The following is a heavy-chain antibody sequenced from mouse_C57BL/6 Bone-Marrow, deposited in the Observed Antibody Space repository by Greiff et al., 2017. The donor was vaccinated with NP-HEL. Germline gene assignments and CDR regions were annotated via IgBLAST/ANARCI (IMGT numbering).Heavy chain of an antibody. CDR2: IDPENGDT. V-gene: IGHV14-4*01. D-gene: IGHD1-1*01. CDR1: GFNIKDDY. CDR3: TNYYGSSYWYFDV. J-gene: IGHJ1*03. Sequence: EVQLQQSGAELVRPGASVKLSCTASGFNIKDDYMHWVKQRPEQGLEWIGWIDPENGDTEYASKFQGKATITADTSSNTAYLQLSSLTSEDTAVYYGTNYYGSSYWYFDVWGTGTTVTVSS.